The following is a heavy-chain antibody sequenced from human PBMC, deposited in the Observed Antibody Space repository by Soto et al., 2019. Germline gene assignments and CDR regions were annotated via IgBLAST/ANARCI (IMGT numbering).Heavy chain of an antibody. CDR2: IYYSGST. Sequence: SDTQSLSCTVSGGSISSYYWSWIRQPPGKGLEWIGYIYYSGSTNYNPSLKSRVTISVDTSKNQFSLKLSSVTAADTAVYYCARLRYDFWSGYYDYWGQGTLVTVSS. CDR1: GGSISSYY. J-gene: IGHJ4*02. CDR3: ARLRYDFWSGYYDY. V-gene: IGHV4-59*01. D-gene: IGHD3-3*01.